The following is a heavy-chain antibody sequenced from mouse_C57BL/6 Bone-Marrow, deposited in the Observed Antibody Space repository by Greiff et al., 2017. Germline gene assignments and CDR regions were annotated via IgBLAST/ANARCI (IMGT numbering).Heavy chain of an antibody. J-gene: IGHJ4*01. CDR2: IHPNSGST. D-gene: IGHD1-1*01. CDR3: ARRYYGSSKYYYAMDY. CDR1: GYTFTSYW. V-gene: IGHV1-64*01. Sequence: VQLQQPGAELVKPGASVKLSCKASGYTFTSYWMHWVKQRPGQGLEWIGMIHPNSGSTNYNEKFKSKATLTVDKSSSPAYMQLSSLTSEDSAVYYCARRYYGSSKYYYAMDYWGQGTSVTVSA.